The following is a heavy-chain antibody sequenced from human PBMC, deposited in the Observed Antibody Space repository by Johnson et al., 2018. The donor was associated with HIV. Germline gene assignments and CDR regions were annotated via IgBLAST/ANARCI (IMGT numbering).Heavy chain of an antibody. CDR1: AFPFDDHA. J-gene: IGHJ3*02. V-gene: IGHV3-9*01. Sequence: EVQLVESGGGLVQPGRSLRLSCAASAFPFDDHALHWVRQTPGKGLQWFSIILKGRFTISRDNAKSSLYLQVNSLRAEDTALYYCARGVRYCSGGSCYNDAFDIWGQGTMVTVSS. CDR2: I. D-gene: IGHD2-15*01. CDR3: ARGVRYCSGGSCYNDAFDI.